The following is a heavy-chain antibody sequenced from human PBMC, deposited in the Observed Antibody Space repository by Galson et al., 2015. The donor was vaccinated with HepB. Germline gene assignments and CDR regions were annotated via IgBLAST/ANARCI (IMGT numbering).Heavy chain of an antibody. D-gene: IGHD3-3*01. CDR1: GGSISSGGYY. CDR2: IFYSGST. CDR3: TRGELTVFGVAPSRTYSYYAMDV. V-gene: IGHV4-31*03. Sequence: TLSLTCTVSGGSISSGGYYWSWIRQHPGKGLEWIGYIFYSGSTYYNPSLKSRVTISVDTSKIQFSLKLSSVTAADTAVYYCTRGELTVFGVAPSRTYSYYAMDVWGQGTSVTVSS. J-gene: IGHJ6*02.